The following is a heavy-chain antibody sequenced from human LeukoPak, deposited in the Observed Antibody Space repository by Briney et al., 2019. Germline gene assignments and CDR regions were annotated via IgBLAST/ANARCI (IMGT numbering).Heavy chain of an antibody. J-gene: IGHJ3*02. Sequence: ETLSLTCAVSGYSISSGYYWGWIRQPPGKGLEWVSGINWNGGSTGYADSVKGRFTISRDNAKNSLYLQMNSLRAEDTALYYCARDPTGGATTGGDAFDIWGQGTMVTVSS. CDR1: GYSISSGYY. V-gene: IGHV3-20*04. D-gene: IGHD4-17*01. CDR3: ARDPTGGATTGGDAFDI. CDR2: INWNGGST.